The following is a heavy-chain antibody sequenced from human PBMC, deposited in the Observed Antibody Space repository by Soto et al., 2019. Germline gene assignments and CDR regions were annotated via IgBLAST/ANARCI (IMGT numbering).Heavy chain of an antibody. J-gene: IGHJ6*02. CDR1: GATISSGGFY. CDR3: ARDDSFYGEPGYGMNV. D-gene: IGHD4-17*01. CDR2: IYYTGST. Sequence: SETLSLTCTVSGATISSGGFYWSWIRQRPGKGLEWIGHIYYTGSTHYNPSLNSRVTISVDMSRNQFSLKLRSVTAADTAKYFCARDDSFYGEPGYGMNVWGQGTTVTVSS. V-gene: IGHV4-31*03.